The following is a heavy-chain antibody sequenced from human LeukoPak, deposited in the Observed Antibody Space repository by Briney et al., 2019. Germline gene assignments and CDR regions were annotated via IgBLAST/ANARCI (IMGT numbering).Heavy chain of an antibody. D-gene: IGHD1-26*01. CDR2: ISGNGDST. J-gene: IGHJ2*01. CDR1: GFTFSSYA. V-gene: IGHV3-23*01. CDR3: AKDRTVGASYWYFDL. Sequence: GGSLRLSCAASGFTFSSYAMSWVRQAPGKGLEWVSIISGNGDSTYYADSVKGHFTISRDNSKNTLFLHMNTLSAEDTAIYYCAKDRTVGASYWYFDLWGRGTLVTVSS.